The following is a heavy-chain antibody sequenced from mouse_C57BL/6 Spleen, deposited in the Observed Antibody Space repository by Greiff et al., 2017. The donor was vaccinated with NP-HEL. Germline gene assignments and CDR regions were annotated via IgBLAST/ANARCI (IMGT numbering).Heavy chain of an antibody. D-gene: IGHD2-1*01. CDR2: ISSGGSYT. CDR3: ADLYGNPFAY. J-gene: IGHJ3*01. CDR1: GFTFSSYG. V-gene: IGHV5-6*01. Sequence: EVQLVESGGDLVKPGGSLKLSCAASGFTFSSYGLSWVRQTPDKRLEWVATISSGGSYTYYPDSVKGRFTISRDNAKNTLYLQMSSLKSEDTAMYYCADLYGNPFAYWGQGTLVTVSA.